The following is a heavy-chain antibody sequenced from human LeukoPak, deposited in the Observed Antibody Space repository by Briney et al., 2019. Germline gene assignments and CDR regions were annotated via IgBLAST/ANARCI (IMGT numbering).Heavy chain of an antibody. CDR3: ARSPESGGNVFDI. D-gene: IGHD3-16*01. V-gene: IGHV3-72*01. J-gene: IGHJ3*02. Sequence: GGSLRLSCAASGFTFSDHYIDWVRQAPGKGLEWVGRMRNKANSYTTENAATVKGRLTLSRDDSKRLVFLQLNSLKIEDTALYYCARSPESGGNVFDIWGQGTMVTVSS. CDR1: GFTFSDHY. CDR2: MRNKANSYTT.